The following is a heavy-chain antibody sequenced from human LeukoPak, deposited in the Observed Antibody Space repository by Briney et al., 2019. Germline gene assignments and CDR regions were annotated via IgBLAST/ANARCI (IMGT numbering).Heavy chain of an antibody. V-gene: IGHV4-4*07. D-gene: IGHD5-24*01. CDR1: GGSIRSYY. CDR2: IYFSGST. Sequence: SETLSLTCTVSGGSIRSYYWSWVRQPAGKGLEWIGRIYFSGSTNYGPSLKSRVTLSIDTSISQFLLNLHSVTAADTAVYYCARVVMATANYYYYGMDVWGQGTTVTVSS. CDR3: ARVVMATANYYYYGMDV. J-gene: IGHJ6*02.